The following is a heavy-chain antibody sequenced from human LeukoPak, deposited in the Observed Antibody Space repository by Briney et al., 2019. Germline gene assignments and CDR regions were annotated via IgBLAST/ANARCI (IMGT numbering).Heavy chain of an antibody. CDR3: ARSLIGNVVVAATHWFDP. V-gene: IGHV1-2*06. CDR2: INPNSGGT. J-gene: IGHJ5*02. CDR1: GYTFTGYY. D-gene: IGHD2-15*01. Sequence: ASVKVSCKASGYTFTGYYMHWVRQAPGQGLEWMGRINPNSGGTNYAQKFQGRVTMTRDTSISTAYMELSRLRSDDTAVYYCARSLIGNVVVAATHWFDPWGQGTLVTVSS.